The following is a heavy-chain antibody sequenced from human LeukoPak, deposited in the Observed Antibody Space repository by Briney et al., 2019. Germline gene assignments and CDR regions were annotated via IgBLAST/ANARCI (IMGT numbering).Heavy chain of an antibody. CDR3: ARVGYYNGFDF. CDR2: INHSGST. Sequence: SETLSLTCAVYGGSFSGYYWSWIRQPPGKGLEWIGEINHSGSTNYNPSLKSRVTISVDTSKNQFPLKLSSVTAADTAVYYCARVGYYNGFDFWGQGTLVTVSS. V-gene: IGHV4-34*01. J-gene: IGHJ4*02. CDR1: GGSFSGYY. D-gene: IGHD3-9*01.